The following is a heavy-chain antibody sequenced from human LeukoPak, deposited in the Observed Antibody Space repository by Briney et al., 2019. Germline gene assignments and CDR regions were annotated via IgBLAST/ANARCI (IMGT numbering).Heavy chain of an antibody. V-gene: IGHV4-39*01. CDR3: VRVDNGGNYFDY. CDR1: GGSISSSSDY. J-gene: IGHJ4*02. Sequence: SSETLSLTCTVSGGSISSSSDYWGWIRQAPGKGLEWIGSIYYSENTYYNSSLKSRVTISVDTSKNQFSLKLNSVTAADTAVYYCVRVDNGGNYFDYWGQGTLVTVSS. CDR2: IYYSENT. D-gene: IGHD4-23*01.